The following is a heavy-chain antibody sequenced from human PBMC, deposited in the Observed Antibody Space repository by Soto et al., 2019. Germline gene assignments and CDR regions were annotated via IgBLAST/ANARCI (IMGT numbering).Heavy chain of an antibody. CDR2: IYPGDSET. CDR3: ARLVGAYDSYFDH. CDR1: GYDFTRTW. V-gene: IGHV5-51*01. D-gene: IGHD5-12*01. Sequence: GESLKISCKGSGYDFTRTWIAWVRQLPGKGLDWMGIIYPGDSETRYSPSFQGQVTFSTDKSLNIAYPQWGSLKTSDSAMYYCARLVGAYDSYFDHWGQGTRVTVSS. J-gene: IGHJ4*02.